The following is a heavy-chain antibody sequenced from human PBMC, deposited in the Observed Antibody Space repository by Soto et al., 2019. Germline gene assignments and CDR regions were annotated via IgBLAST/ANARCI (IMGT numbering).Heavy chain of an antibody. J-gene: IGHJ3*02. D-gene: IGHD3-9*01. CDR1: GFTFSSYS. CDR2: ISSSSSTI. CDR3: ATYVLRYFDWLLNDAFDI. V-gene: IGHV3-48*02. Sequence: PGGSLRLSCAASGFTFSSYSMNWVRQAPGKGLEWVSYISSSSSTIYYADSVKGRFTISGDNAKNSLYLQMNSLRDEDTAVYYCATYVLRYFDWLLNDAFDIWGQGTMVTVSS.